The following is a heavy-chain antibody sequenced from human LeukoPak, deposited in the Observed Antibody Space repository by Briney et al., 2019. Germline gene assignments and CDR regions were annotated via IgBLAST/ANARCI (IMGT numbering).Heavy chain of an antibody. V-gene: IGHV3-21*01. CDR1: GFTFSSYS. Sequence: GGSLRLSCAASGFTFSSYSMNWVRQAPGKGLEWVSSIAHSNSYIYYADSVKGRFTISRDNAKNSLYLQMDSLTADDTAVYYCARAPGYIYVLDTFDIWGLGTMVTVSS. CDR3: ARAPGYIYVLDTFDI. D-gene: IGHD5-18*01. CDR2: IAHSNSYI. J-gene: IGHJ3*02.